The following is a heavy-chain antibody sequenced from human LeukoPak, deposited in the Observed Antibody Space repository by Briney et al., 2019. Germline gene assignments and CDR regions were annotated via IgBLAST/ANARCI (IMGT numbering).Heavy chain of an antibody. CDR2: LYHSGST. Sequence: PSETLSLTCTVSGGSISSGGYYWGWIRQPPGKGLEWIGSLYHSGSTYYNPSLKSRVTISGDTSKKQFSLNLSSVTAADTAVYYCARDRGTTVTTSADYYYYGMDVWGQGTTVTVSS. V-gene: IGHV4-39*07. J-gene: IGHJ6*02. CDR3: ARDRGTTVTTSADYYYYGMDV. CDR1: GGSISSGGYY. D-gene: IGHD4-17*01.